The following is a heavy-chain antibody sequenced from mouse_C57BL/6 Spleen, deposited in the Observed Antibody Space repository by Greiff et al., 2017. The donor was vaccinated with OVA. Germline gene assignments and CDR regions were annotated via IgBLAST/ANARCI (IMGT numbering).Heavy chain of an antibody. CDR3: ARHERLITTVVGTQYMDY. J-gene: IGHJ2*01. CDR1: GYTFTEYT. D-gene: IGHD1-1*01. CDR2: FYPGSGSI. Sequence: VQLQQSGAELVKPGASVKLSCKASGYTFTEYTIHWVKQRSGQGLEWIGWFYPGSGSIKYNEKFKDKATLTADKSSSTAYMELSSLTSEDSAVYFCARHERLITTVVGTQYMDYWGQGTTLTVSS. V-gene: IGHV1-62-2*01.